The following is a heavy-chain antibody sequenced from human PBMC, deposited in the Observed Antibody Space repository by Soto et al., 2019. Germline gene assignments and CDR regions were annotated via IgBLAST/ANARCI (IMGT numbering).Heavy chain of an antibody. CDR2: MSGTGGST. J-gene: IGHJ4*02. Sequence: EVQLLESGGGLVQPGRSLRLSCAASGFTFSSYAMNWVRQAPGKGLEWVSAMSGTGGSTYYADSVMGRFTISRDNSKNTLYLQMNSLRVEDTAVFYCAKAGFSSGWSPSYFDYWGQGTLVTVSS. V-gene: IGHV3-23*01. D-gene: IGHD6-19*01. CDR3: AKAGFSSGWSPSYFDY. CDR1: GFTFSSYA.